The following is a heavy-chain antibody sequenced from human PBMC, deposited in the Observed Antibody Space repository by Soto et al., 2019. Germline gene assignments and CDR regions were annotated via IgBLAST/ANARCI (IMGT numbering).Heavy chain of an antibody. Sequence: QVRLVGSGGGVVQPGRSLRLSCTASGFSFSSYAMYWFRQPPGKGLEWVAVISHDGINKHYADSVKGRVTVSRDNSNHSLDLQLNSLRGEDTAMYYCARDMYSSDYFVKWFEPWGQGTLVTVSS. CDR3: ARDMYSSDYFVKWFEP. V-gene: IGHV3-30-3*01. CDR2: ISHDGINK. D-gene: IGHD6-19*01. CDR1: GFSFSSYA. J-gene: IGHJ5*02.